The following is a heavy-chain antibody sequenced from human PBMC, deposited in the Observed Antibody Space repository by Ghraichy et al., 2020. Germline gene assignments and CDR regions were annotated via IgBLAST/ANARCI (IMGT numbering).Heavy chain of an antibody. V-gene: IGHV1-18*04. Sequence: ASVKVSCKASGYTFTSYGISWVRQAPGQGLEWMGWISAYNGNTNYAQKLQGRVTMTTDTSTSTAYMELRSLRSDDTAVYYCARVHDYGGNSGPYYFDYWGQGTLVTVSS. D-gene: IGHD4-23*01. J-gene: IGHJ4*02. CDR2: ISAYNGNT. CDR1: GYTFTSYG. CDR3: ARVHDYGGNSGPYYFDY.